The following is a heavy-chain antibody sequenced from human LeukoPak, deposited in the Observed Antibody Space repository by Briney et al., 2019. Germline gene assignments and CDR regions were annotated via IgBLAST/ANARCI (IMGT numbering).Heavy chain of an antibody. D-gene: IGHD2-21*01. V-gene: IGHV3-23*01. CDR1: GFTFSRYA. Sequence: PGGSLTLSCAASGFTFSRYAMSWVRQAPGKGLEWVSAICCSGGSTYYAVSVKGRFTISRDNSKHTLYLQMNSLRAEATAVYYCAKDPTALGDRPDYYFYYWGQGTLGTVSS. CDR2: ICCSGGST. CDR3: AKDPTALGDRPDYYFYY. J-gene: IGHJ4*02.